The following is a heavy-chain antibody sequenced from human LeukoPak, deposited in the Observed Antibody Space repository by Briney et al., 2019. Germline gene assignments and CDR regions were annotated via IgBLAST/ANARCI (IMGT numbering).Heavy chain of an antibody. J-gene: IGHJ5*02. Sequence: SETLSLTCAVYGGSFSGYYWSWIRQPPGKGLDWIGEINHSGSTNYNPSLKSRVTISVDTSKNQFSLKLSSVTAAATAVYYCARRHCSSTSCYARIRGYNWFDPWGQGTLVTVSS. CDR2: INHSGST. D-gene: IGHD2-2*01. CDR3: ARRHCSSTSCYARIRGYNWFDP. CDR1: GGSFSGYY. V-gene: IGHV4-34*01.